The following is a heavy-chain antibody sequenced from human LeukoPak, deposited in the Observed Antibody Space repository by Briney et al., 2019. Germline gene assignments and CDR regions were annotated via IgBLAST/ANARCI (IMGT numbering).Heavy chain of an antibody. CDR1: GFTFSDYY. Sequence: GGSLRLSCAASGFTFSDYYLRWLGQAPGKGLEWVSYISSSGSTIYYADSVKGRFTISRDNAKNSLYLQMNSLRAEDTAVYYCARSGKKFYYMDVWGKGTTVTVSS. D-gene: IGHD5-12*01. J-gene: IGHJ6*03. V-gene: IGHV3-11*04. CDR2: ISSSGSTI. CDR3: ARSGKKFYYMDV.